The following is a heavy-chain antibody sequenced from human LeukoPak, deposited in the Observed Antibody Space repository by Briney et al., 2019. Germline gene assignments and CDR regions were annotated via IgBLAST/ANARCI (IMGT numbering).Heavy chain of an antibody. V-gene: IGHV3-30*04. CDR1: GFTFSSYA. D-gene: IGHD6-19*01. CDR3: ARGGVRSGWYYFDY. Sequence: PGGSLRLSCAASGFTFSSYAVHWVRQAPGKGLEWVALISYDGSNKYYADSVKGRFIISRDNAKNSLYLQMNSLRAEDTAVYHCARGGVRSGWYYFDYWGQGTLVTVSS. J-gene: IGHJ4*02. CDR2: ISYDGSNK.